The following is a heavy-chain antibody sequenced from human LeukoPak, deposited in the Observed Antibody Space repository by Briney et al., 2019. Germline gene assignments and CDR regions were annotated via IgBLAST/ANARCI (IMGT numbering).Heavy chain of an antibody. D-gene: IGHD3-3*01. Sequence: SETLSLTCTVSAVSISSSRYYWGWIRQPPGKGLEWIGSIYDGGSTYYNPSLKSRVTISVDTSKNQFSLKLSSVTAADTAVYYCARDQPLDPRNTLRSNWFDPWGLGTLVTVSS. J-gene: IGHJ5*02. CDR1: AVSISSSRYY. CDR3: ARDQPLDPRNTLRSNWFDP. CDR2: IYDGGST. V-gene: IGHV4-39*07.